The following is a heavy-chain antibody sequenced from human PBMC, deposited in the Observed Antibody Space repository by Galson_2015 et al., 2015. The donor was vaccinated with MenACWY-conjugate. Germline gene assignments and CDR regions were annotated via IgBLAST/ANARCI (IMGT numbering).Heavy chain of an antibody. D-gene: IGHD3-3*01. CDR1: GFTFGDYA. Sequence: SLRLSCAASGFTFGDYAMSWFRQAPGKGLEWVGFIRSKAYGGTTEYAASVKGRFTISRDDSKSIAYLQMNSLKTEDTAVYYCTRDRGYYDFWSGYYSFDDWGQGTLVTVSS. V-gene: IGHV3-49*03. J-gene: IGHJ4*02. CDR3: TRDRGYYDFWSGYYSFDD. CDR2: IRSKAYGGTT.